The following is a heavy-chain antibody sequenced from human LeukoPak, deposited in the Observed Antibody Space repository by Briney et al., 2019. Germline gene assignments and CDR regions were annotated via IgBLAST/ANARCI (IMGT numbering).Heavy chain of an antibody. CDR2: IWYDGSNK. Sequence: QPGGSLRLSCAASGFTFSSYGMHWVRQAPGKGLEWVAVIWYDGSNKYYADSVKGRFTISRDNSKNTLYLQMNSLRAEDTAVYYCARVTAVLRQTLGAFDIWGQGTMVTVSS. D-gene: IGHD5/OR15-5a*01. CDR1: GFTFSSYG. CDR3: ARVTAVLRQTLGAFDI. V-gene: IGHV3-33*01. J-gene: IGHJ3*02.